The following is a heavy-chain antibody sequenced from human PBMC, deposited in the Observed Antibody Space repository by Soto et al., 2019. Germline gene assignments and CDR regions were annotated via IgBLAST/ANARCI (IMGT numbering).Heavy chain of an antibody. CDR1: GFTFSSYA. CDR3: AKDTNDGLWFGEFTFDY. V-gene: IGHV3-23*01. J-gene: IGHJ4*02. Sequence: EVQLLESGGGLVQPGGSLRLSCAASGFTFSSYAMSWVRQAPGKGLEWVSAISGSGGSTYYADSVKGRFTISRDNSKNTLYLQMNSLRAEDTAVYYWAKDTNDGLWFGEFTFDYWGQGTLVTVSS. CDR2: ISGSGGST. D-gene: IGHD3-10*01.